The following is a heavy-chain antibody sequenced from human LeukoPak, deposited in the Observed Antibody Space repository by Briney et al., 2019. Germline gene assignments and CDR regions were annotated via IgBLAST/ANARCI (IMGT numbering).Heavy chain of an antibody. CDR2: IYYSGST. V-gene: IGHV4-59*01. Sequence: SETLSLTCTVSGGSISSYYWSWIRQPPGKGLERIGYIYYSGSTNYNPSLKSRVTISVDTSKNQFSLKLSSVTAADTAVYYCARAGTVTTPRGYYYYYYMDVWGKGTTVTISS. D-gene: IGHD4-17*01. CDR3: ARAGTVTTPRGYYYYYYMDV. J-gene: IGHJ6*03. CDR1: GGSISSYY.